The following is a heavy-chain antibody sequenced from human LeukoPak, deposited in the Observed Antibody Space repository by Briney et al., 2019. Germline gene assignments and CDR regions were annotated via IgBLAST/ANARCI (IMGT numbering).Heavy chain of an antibody. CDR3: AREVAGNYMDL. CDR1: GGSINNYY. CDR2: IYYSGAT. Sequence: SETLSLTCTVSGGSINNYYWSWIRQPPGKGLEWIGCIYYSGATIYNPSLKSRVIISLDTSKSHFSLKLSSMTTADTAIYYCAREVAGNYMDLWGKGTTVTVSS. V-gene: IGHV4-59*01. D-gene: IGHD5-12*01. J-gene: IGHJ6*03.